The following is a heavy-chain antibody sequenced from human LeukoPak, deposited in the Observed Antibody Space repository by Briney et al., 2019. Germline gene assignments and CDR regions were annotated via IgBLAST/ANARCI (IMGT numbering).Heavy chain of an antibody. CDR3: ARDMKDCSSTSCYRLEPFDY. Sequence: ASVKVSCKASGYTFTSYYMHWVRQAPGQGLEWMGIINPSSGSTSYAQKFQGRVTMTRDTSTSTVYMELSSLRSEDTAVYYCARDMKDCSSTSCYRLEPFDYWGQGTLVTVSS. D-gene: IGHD2-2*01. J-gene: IGHJ4*02. V-gene: IGHV1-46*01. CDR1: GYTFTSYY. CDR2: INPSSGST.